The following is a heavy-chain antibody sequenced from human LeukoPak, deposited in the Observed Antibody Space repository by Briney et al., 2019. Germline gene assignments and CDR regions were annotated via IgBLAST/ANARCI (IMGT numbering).Heavy chain of an antibody. CDR3: ARMDRSFDY. Sequence: APVKVSCKASVYIFTSYDINWVRQATGQGLEWMGWMNPNSGNTGYAQKFQGRVTMTRNTSISTAYMELSSLRSEDTAVYYCARMDRSFDYWGQGTLVTVSS. CDR2: MNPNSGNT. V-gene: IGHV1-8*01. CDR1: VYIFTSYD. D-gene: IGHD3/OR15-3a*01. J-gene: IGHJ4*02.